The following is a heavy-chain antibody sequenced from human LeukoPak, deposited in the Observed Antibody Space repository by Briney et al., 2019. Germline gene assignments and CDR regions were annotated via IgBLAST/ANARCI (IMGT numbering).Heavy chain of an antibody. Sequence: STNYTPSLKTRLTISVDTSNNQFSLNLSSVTASDTAVYYCATSNGSGSYYNVFYYYYVMDVWGQGTTVTVSS. V-gene: IGHV4-34*01. D-gene: IGHD3-10*01. CDR3: ATSNGSGSYYNVFYYYYVMDV. CDR2: ST. J-gene: IGHJ6*02.